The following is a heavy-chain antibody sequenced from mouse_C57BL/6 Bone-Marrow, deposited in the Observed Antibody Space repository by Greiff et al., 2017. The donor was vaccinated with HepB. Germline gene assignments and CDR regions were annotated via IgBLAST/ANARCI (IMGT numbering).Heavy chain of an antibody. J-gene: IGHJ4*01. CDR1: GFTFSDYG. Sequence: EVQGVESGGGLVQPGGSLKLSCAASGFTFSDYGMAWVRQAPRKGPEWVAFISNLAYSIYYADTVTGRFTISRENAKNTLYLEMSSLRSEDTAMYYCARVIRGAMDYWGQGTSVTVSS. CDR2: ISNLAYSI. D-gene: IGHD2-4*01. CDR3: ARVIRGAMDY. V-gene: IGHV5-15*01.